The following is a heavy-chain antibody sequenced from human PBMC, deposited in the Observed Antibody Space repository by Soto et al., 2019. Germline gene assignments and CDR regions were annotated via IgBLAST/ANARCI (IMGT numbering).Heavy chain of an antibody. J-gene: IGHJ4*02. CDR2: INHSGST. V-gene: IGHV4-34*01. Sequence: QVQLQQWGAGLLKPSETLSLTCAVYGGSFSGYYWSWIRQPPGKGLEWIGEINHSGSTNYNQSLKSRVTISVDTSKNQFSLKLSSVTAADTAVYYCARVSRIMITFGGIYYFDYWGQGTLVTVSS. D-gene: IGHD3-16*01. CDR3: ARVSRIMITFGGIYYFDY. CDR1: GGSFSGYY.